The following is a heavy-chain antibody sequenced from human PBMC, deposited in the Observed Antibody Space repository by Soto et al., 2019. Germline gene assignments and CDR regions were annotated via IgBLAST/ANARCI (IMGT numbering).Heavy chain of an antibody. Sequence: GGSLRLSCAASGFTFSGSAMHWVRQASGKGLEWVGRIRSKANSYATAYAASVKGRLTISRDDSKNTAYLQMNSLKTEDTAVYYCTSCHDYGGNSLAYYYYGMDVWGQGTTVTVSS. D-gene: IGHD4-17*01. V-gene: IGHV3-73*01. J-gene: IGHJ6*02. CDR1: GFTFSGSA. CDR2: IRSKANSYAT. CDR3: TSCHDYGGNSLAYYYYGMDV.